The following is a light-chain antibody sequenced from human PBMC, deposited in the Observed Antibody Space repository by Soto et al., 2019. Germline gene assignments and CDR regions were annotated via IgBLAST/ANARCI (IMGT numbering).Light chain of an antibody. CDR1: QSIGGW. CDR3: QQLNSYLIT. V-gene: IGKV1-5*01. J-gene: IGKJ5*01. Sequence: DIQMTQSPSTLSASVGDRVTITCRASQSIGGWLAWYQQKPGKAPKLLIFDGSSLKSGVPSRFSGSGSGTEFTLTISSLQPEDFATYYCQQLNSYLITFGQGTRLEI. CDR2: DGS.